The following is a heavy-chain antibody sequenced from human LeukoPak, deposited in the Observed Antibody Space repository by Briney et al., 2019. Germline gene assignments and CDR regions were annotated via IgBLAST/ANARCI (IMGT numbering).Heavy chain of an antibody. V-gene: IGHV3-53*04. Sequence: GGSLRLSCAASGFSVSDNSMSWVRQAPGKGLEWVSVLYSGGNTYYVDSVKGRFTISRHNSKNTLYLQMNSLKVEDTAVYFCAKDRGDSPWGQGTLVTVSS. J-gene: IGHJ5*02. CDR2: LYSGGNT. D-gene: IGHD2-21*02. CDR3: AKDRGDSP. CDR1: GFSVSDNS.